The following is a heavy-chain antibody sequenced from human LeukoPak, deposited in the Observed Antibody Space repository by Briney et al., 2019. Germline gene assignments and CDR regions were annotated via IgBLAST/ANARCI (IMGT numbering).Heavy chain of an antibody. D-gene: IGHD6-19*01. CDR1: GGSISSSSYY. CDR3: ARQRYSSGWYIDC. CDR2: IYFSGNT. Sequence: PSETLSLTCTVSGGSISSSSYYWGWIRQPPGKGLEWIGNIYFSGNTYYNPSLKSRVNISVDTSKNQFSLKLSSVTAADTAVYYCARQRYSSGWYIDCWGQGTLVTVSS. V-gene: IGHV4-39*01. J-gene: IGHJ4*02.